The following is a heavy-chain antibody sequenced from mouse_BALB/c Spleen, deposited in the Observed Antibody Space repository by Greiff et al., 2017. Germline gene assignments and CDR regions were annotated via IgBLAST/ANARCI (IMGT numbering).Heavy chain of an antibody. V-gene: IGHV5-17*02. CDR2: ISSGSSTI. CDR3: ARGGNYGYAMDY. D-gene: IGHD2-1*01. CDR1: GFTFSSFG. J-gene: IGHJ4*01. Sequence: EVQVVESGGGLVQPGGSRKLSCAASGFTFSSFGMHWVRQAPEKGLEWVAYISSGSSTIYYADTVKGRFTISRDNPKNTLFLQMTSLRSEDTAMYYCARGGNYGYAMDYWGQGTSVTVSS.